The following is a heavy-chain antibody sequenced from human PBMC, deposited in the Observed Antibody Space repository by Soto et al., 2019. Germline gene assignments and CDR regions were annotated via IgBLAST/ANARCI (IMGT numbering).Heavy chain of an antibody. V-gene: IGHV1-69*06. CDR3: ARVRGIRGFSPSCFGL. Sequence: GASVKVSCKASGGTFNSYGISWVRQAPGQGLDWMGVIIPLYGTVNYAQKFQGRVSITADKSTSTAYMDLSSLRSDDTAAYYCARVRGIRGFSPSCFGLWGQGPLVTVSS. CDR1: GGTFNSYG. CDR2: IIPLYGTV. J-gene: IGHJ4*02. D-gene: IGHD3-10*01.